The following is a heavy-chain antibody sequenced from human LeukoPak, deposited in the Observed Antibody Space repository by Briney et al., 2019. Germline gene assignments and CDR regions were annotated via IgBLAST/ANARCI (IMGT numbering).Heavy chain of an antibody. CDR3: ARAAGSSYDY. V-gene: IGHV1-69*04. D-gene: IGHD3-10*01. Sequence: ASVKVCCKASGGTFSSYGIIWVRQAPGQGLEWMGRIIPILNIADYAQKFQGRVTITADTSTSTAYMELSSLRSEDTAVYYCARAAGSSYDYWGQGTLVTVSS. J-gene: IGHJ4*02. CDR2: IIPILNIA. CDR1: GGTFSSYG.